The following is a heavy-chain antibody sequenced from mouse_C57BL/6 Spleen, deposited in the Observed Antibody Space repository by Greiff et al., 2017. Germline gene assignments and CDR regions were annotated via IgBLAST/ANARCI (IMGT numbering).Heavy chain of an antibody. J-gene: IGHJ4*01. D-gene: IGHD1-1*01. CDR3: ARSTTDYAMDY. Sequence: LVESGAELVKPGASVKISCKASGYAFSSYWMNWVKQRPGKGLEWIGQIYPGDGDTNYNGKFKGKATLTADKSASTAYMQLSSLTSEDSAVYFCARSTTDYAMDYWGQGTSVTVSS. V-gene: IGHV1-80*01. CDR2: IYPGDGDT. CDR1: GYAFSSYW.